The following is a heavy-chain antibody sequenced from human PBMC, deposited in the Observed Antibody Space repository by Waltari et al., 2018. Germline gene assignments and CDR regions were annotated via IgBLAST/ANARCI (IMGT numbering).Heavy chain of an antibody. CDR2: IIPIFGTA. CDR3: ASLMGSSGYYYYYGMDV. CDR1: GGTFSSYA. Sequence: QVQLVQSGAEVKKPGSSVKVSCKASGGTFSSYAISWVRQAPGQGLEWMGGIIPIFGTANDAQKFQGRVTITADESTSTAYMELSSLRSEDTAVYYCASLMGSSGYYYYYGMDVWGQGTTVTVSS. V-gene: IGHV1-69*01. D-gene: IGHD3-22*01. J-gene: IGHJ6*02.